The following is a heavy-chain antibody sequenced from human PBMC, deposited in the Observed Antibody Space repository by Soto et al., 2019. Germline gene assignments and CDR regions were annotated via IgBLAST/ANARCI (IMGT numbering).Heavy chain of an antibody. V-gene: IGHV4-30-4*01. CDR1: GGSISSYY. D-gene: IGHD2-21*01. Sequence: SLTLSLPCTVSGGSISSYYWSWIRQPPGKGLERIGSIYYSGSTYYNPSHKSRVTISVDTSKNQFSLKLNSVTAADTAENNCASRHCSPYFAYWRKRTLVTVTS. J-gene: IGHJ4*02. CDR3: ASRHCSPYFAY. CDR2: IYYSGST.